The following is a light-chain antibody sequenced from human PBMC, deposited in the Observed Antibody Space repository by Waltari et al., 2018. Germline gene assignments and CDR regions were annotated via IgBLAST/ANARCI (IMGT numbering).Light chain of an antibody. J-gene: IGKJ2*01. CDR3: QQYNTYSS. Sequence: DIQMTQSHSTLSASVGDRVTITCRASQSISNWLAWYQQKPGKAPNLLIYKASILKSGVPSRFSGSGSGTQFTLTISSLQPGDFATYYCQQYNTYSSFGQGTKLEIK. V-gene: IGKV1-5*03. CDR1: QSISNW. CDR2: KAS.